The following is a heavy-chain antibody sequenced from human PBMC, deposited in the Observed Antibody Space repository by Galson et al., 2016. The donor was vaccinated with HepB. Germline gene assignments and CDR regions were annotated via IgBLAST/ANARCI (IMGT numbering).Heavy chain of an antibody. CDR3: ARVFPARCSGRSCFSEGAFDI. D-gene: IGHD2-15*01. CDR2: ISEDGRAT. V-gene: IGHV3-74*01. J-gene: IGHJ3*02. Sequence: HWVRQAPGKGLVCVSRISEDGRATNYADSVKGRFAISRDNAKNTLYLQMNSLSAEDTAIYYCARVFPARCSGRSCFSEGAFDIWGQGRMVIVSS.